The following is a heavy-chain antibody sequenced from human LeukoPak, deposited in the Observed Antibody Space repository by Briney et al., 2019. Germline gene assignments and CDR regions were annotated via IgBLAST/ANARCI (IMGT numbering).Heavy chain of an antibody. CDR1: GFTFNSYE. D-gene: IGHD3-16*02. V-gene: IGHV3-48*03. J-gene: IGHJ4*02. CDR2: ISSSGYTI. Sequence: GGSLRLSCAASGFTFNSYEMNRVRQAPGKGLEWISYISSSGYTIYYADSVKGRFTISRDNAKNSLYLQMNSLRAEDTAVYYCARVARGLRLGELSLYYWGQGTLVTVSS. CDR3: ARVARGLRLGELSLYY.